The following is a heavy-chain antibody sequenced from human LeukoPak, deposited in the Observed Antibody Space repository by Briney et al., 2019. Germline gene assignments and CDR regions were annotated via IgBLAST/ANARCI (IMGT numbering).Heavy chain of an antibody. V-gene: IGHV3-66*02. Sequence: GGSLRLSCAASGFTVSSNYMSWVRQAPGKGLEWVLIIYSGGSTYYADSVKGRFTISRDNSKNTLYLQMSSLRAEDTAVYFCVRVGYSYGYGDWNHFDYWGQGTLVTVSS. D-gene: IGHD5-18*01. CDR2: IYSGGST. CDR3: VRVGYSYGYGDWNHFDY. CDR1: GFTVSSNY. J-gene: IGHJ4*02.